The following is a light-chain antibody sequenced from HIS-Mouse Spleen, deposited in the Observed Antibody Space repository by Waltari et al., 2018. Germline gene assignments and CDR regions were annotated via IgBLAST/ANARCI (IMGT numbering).Light chain of an antibody. Sequence: DIQLTQPPSFLCASVGDRVTITSRPSQGISRYLAWYQKKPGKAPKLLIYAASTLQSGVPSRISGSGSGTEFTLTISSLQPEDHAAYYGQQLKSDPPTFGQGTKVEIK. CDR3: QQLKSDPPT. CDR1: QGISRY. CDR2: AAS. J-gene: IGKJ1*01. V-gene: IGKV1-9*01.